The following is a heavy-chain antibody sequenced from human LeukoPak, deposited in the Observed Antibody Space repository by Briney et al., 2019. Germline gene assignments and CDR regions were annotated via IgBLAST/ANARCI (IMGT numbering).Heavy chain of an antibody. Sequence: GGSLRLSCAASGFTFSSYEMNWVRQAPGKGLEWVSYISSSGSTIYYADPVKGRFTISRDNAKNSLYLQMNSLRAEDTAVYYCARNLLLWFGEPRGGFDYWGQGTLVTVSS. J-gene: IGHJ4*02. D-gene: IGHD3-10*01. CDR3: ARNLLLWFGEPRGGFDY. V-gene: IGHV3-48*03. CDR1: GFTFSSYE. CDR2: ISSSGSTI.